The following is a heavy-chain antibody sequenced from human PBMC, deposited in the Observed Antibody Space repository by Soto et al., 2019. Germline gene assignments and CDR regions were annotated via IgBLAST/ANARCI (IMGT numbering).Heavy chain of an antibody. CDR3: ASFPSGSLRPIDY. CDR1: GGTFSSYA. Sequence: ASVKVSCKASGGTFSSYAISWVRQAPGQGLEWMGGIIPIFGTANYAQKFQGRVTITADESTSTAYMELSSLRSEDTAVYYCASFPSGSLRPIDYWGQGTLVTVSS. J-gene: IGHJ4*02. D-gene: IGHD1-26*01. CDR2: IIPIFGTA. V-gene: IGHV1-69*13.